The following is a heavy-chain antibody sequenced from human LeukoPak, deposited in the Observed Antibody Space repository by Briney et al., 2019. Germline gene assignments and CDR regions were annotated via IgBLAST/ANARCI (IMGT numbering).Heavy chain of an antibody. D-gene: IGHD3-3*01. V-gene: IGHV1-2*02. CDR2: INPNSGGT. CDR1: GYTFTGYY. CDR3: ARSLQLRSGFGVVTGPNDY. J-gene: IGHJ4*02. Sequence: ASVKVSCKASGYTFTGYYMHWVRQAPGQGLEWMGWINPNSGGTNYAQKFQGRVTMTRDTSISTAYMELSRLRSDDTAVYYCARSLQLRSGFGVVTGPNDYWGQGTLVTVSS.